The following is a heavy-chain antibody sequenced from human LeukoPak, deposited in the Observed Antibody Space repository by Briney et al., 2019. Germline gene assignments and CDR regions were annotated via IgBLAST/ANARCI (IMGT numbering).Heavy chain of an antibody. CDR3: ARGRDNRMIFGVVMNYMDV. Sequence: GASVKVSCKASGYTFTSYDINWVRQATGQGLEWMGWMNPNSGNTGYAQKFQGRVTITRNTSISTAYMELSSLRSEDTAVYYCARGRDNRMIFGVVMNYMDVWGKGTTVTVSS. J-gene: IGHJ6*03. CDR1: GYTFTSYD. V-gene: IGHV1-8*03. D-gene: IGHD3-3*01. CDR2: MNPNSGNT.